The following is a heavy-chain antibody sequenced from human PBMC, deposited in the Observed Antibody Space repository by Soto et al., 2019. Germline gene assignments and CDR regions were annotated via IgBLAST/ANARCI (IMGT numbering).Heavy chain of an antibody. CDR3: ARARWYDAFDV. J-gene: IGHJ3*01. CDR1: GFFISIGNY. Sequence: SATLSLTCSVSGFFISIGNYWGLIRQPPGKGLEWIGSIFHGGNTYYNPPLKSRVTISVDMSKNQFSLKLNSVTAADAAVYYCARARWYDAFDVWGQGTVVTVSS. CDR2: IFHGGNT. D-gene: IGHD2-15*01. V-gene: IGHV4-38-2*02.